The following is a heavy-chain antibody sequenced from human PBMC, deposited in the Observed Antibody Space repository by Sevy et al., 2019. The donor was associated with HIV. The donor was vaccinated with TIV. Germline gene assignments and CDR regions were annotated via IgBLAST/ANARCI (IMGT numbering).Heavy chain of an antibody. CDR1: GFSFHAYW. Sequence: WGSLRLSCAGSGFSFHAYWMHWVRQAPGKGLEWLANINQDGSTNYYADSVKGRFTISRDNAKNLVYLQMNSLRPEDTGLYYCARAIAAAAGFWGQGTLVTVSS. V-gene: IGHV3-7*01. J-gene: IGHJ4*02. CDR3: ARAIAAAAGF. CDR2: INQDGSTN. D-gene: IGHD6-13*01.